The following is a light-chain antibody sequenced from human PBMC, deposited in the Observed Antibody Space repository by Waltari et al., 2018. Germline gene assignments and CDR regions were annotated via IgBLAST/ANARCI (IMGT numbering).Light chain of an antibody. CDR3: QSADSSGTWV. J-gene: IGLJ3*02. CDR2: KGS. V-gene: IGLV3-25*03. CDR1: ALPKQY. Sequence: SYELTQPPSVSVSPGQTARITCSGDALPKQYASWYQQKPGQAPVLVIYKGSERPSGIPERFSGSSSGTTVTLTISGVQAEDEADYYWQSADSSGTWVFGGGTKLTVL.